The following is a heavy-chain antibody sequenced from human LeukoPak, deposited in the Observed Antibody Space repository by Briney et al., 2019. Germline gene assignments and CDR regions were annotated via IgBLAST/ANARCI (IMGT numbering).Heavy chain of an antibody. D-gene: IGHD2-15*01. CDR2: IRQDGSDE. V-gene: IGHV3-7*01. J-gene: IGHJ2*01. CDR3: AGGQGWHFDL. CDR1: GISLSSLW. Sequence: GGSLRLSCAASGISLSSLWMSWFRQAPGKGLEWVADIRQDGSDEHYVASVKGRFTISRGSTSLFLQMNSLRAEDTAVYYCAGGQGWHFDLWGRGTLITVSS.